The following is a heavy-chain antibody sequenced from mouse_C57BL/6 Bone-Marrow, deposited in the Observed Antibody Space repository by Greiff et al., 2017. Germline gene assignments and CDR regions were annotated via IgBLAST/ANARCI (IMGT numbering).Heavy chain of an antibody. CDR3: ARDRPYYFDY. J-gene: IGHJ2*01. Sequence: EVQLQQSGGGLVKPGGSLKLSCAASGFTFSSYAMSWVRQTPEKRLEWVATLSDGGSYTYYPDNVKGRFTISRDNAKNNLYLQLSHLKSEDTAMYYCARDRPYYFDYWGQGTTLTVSS. CDR2: LSDGGSYT. CDR1: GFTFSSYA. V-gene: IGHV5-4*01.